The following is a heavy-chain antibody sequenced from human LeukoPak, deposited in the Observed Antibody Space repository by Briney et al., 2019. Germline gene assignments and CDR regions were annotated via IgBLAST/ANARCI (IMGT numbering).Heavy chain of an antibody. V-gene: IGHV3-30*18. D-gene: IGHD6-25*01. CDR1: GFTFSSYG. J-gene: IGHJ6*02. Sequence: PGGSLRLSCAASGFTFSSYGMHWVCQAPGKGLEWVAVISYDGSNKYYADSVKGRFTISRDNSKNTLYLQMNSLRAEDTAVYYCANQRGHGNYNYYYGMDVWGQGTTVTVSS. CDR2: ISYDGSNK. CDR3: ANQRGHGNYNYYYGMDV.